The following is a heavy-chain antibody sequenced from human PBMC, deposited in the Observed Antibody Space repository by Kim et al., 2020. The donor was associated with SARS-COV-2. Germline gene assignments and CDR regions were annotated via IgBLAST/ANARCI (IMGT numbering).Heavy chain of an antibody. V-gene: IGHV4-59*01. Sequence: SETLSLTCTVSAGSISTYYWSWIRQPPGKGLEWIGYSYYSGSTNYNPSLKSRVTISVDTSKNQFSLKLSSVTAADTAVYYCARRGSGWYIDYWGQGTLVTVSS. CDR2: SYYSGST. D-gene: IGHD6-19*01. J-gene: IGHJ4*02. CDR1: AGSISTYY. CDR3: ARRGSGWYIDY.